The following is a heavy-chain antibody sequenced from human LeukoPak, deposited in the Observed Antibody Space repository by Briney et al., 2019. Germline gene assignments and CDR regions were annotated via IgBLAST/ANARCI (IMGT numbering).Heavy chain of an antibody. V-gene: IGHV1-2*02. D-gene: IGHD3-9*01. CDR1: GYTFTGYY. CDR2: INPNSGGT. J-gene: IGHJ4*02. Sequence: ASVKVSCKASGYTFTGYYMHWVRQAPGQGLEWMGWINPNSGGTNYAQKFQGRVTMTRDTSISTAYMELSRLRSDDTAVYYCARGGVLRYFDWLSSNNGYRYGGQGTLVTVSS. CDR3: ARGGVLRYFDWLSSNNGYRY.